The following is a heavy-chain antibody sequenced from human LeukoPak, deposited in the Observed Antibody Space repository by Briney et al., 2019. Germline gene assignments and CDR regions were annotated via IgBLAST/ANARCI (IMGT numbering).Heavy chain of an antibody. CDR1: GFTFDDYA. V-gene: IGHV3-9*01. J-gene: IGHJ5*02. CDR2: ISWNSGSI. Sequence: GRSLRLSCAASGFTFDDYAMHWVRQAPGKGLEWVSGISWNSGSIGYADSVKGRFTISRDNSKNTLYLQMNSLRAEDTAVYYCAKFRGQEMVVVPAAIPNWFDPWGQGTLVTVSS. D-gene: IGHD2-2*01. CDR3: AKFRGQEMVVVPAAIPNWFDP.